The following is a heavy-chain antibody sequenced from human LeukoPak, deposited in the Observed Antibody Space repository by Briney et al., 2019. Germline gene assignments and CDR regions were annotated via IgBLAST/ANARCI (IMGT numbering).Heavy chain of an antibody. Sequence: SVKVSCKASGGTFSSYAISWVRQAPGPGLEWMGGIIPIFGTANYANKFQGRVTITTDESTSTAYIELSSLRSEDTAVYYCARDHHTYYYDSSGSIYWGQGTLVTVSS. CDR1: GGTFSSYA. CDR2: IIPIFGTA. D-gene: IGHD3-22*01. V-gene: IGHV1-69*05. J-gene: IGHJ4*02. CDR3: ARDHHTYYYDSSGSIY.